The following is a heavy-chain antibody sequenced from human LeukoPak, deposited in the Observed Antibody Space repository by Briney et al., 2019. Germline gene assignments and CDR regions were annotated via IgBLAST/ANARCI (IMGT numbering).Heavy chain of an antibody. CDR2: IYHSGST. Sequence: SETLSLTCAVYGGSFSGYSWSWIRQPPGKGLEWIGYIYHSGSTYYNPSLKSRVTISVDRSKNQFSLKLSSVTAADTAVYYCARGYDYAGYWGQGTLVTVSS. J-gene: IGHJ4*02. CDR1: GGSFSGYS. CDR3: ARGYDYAGY. D-gene: IGHD3-3*01. V-gene: IGHV4-30-2*01.